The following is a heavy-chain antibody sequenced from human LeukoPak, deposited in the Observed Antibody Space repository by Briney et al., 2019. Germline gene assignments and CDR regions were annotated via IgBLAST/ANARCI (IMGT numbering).Heavy chain of an antibody. V-gene: IGHV4-59*11. CDR2: IYYTGTT. CDR1: GGSLSSHF. CDR3: ARFSSDCSTASCYLAY. D-gene: IGHD2-2*01. J-gene: IGHJ4*02. Sequence: SETLSLTCTVSGGSLSSHFWSWIRQPPGKGLELIGHIYYTGTTYYNPSLNSRVTISLDTSRNQFSLRLTSVTAADTAVYYCARFSSDCSTASCYLAYWGQGTLVTVSS.